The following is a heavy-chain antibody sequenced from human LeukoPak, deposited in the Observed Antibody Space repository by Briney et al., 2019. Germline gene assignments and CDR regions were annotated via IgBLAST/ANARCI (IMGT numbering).Heavy chain of an antibody. CDR3: ARVSGSSGWSFDY. V-gene: IGHV4-34*01. J-gene: IGHJ4*02. CDR2: IYYSGST. CDR1: GGSFSSYY. D-gene: IGHD6-19*01. Sequence: SETLSLTCAVYGGSFSSYYWSWIRQPPGKGLEWIGSIYYSGSTYYNPSLKSRVTISVDTSKNQFSLELSSVTAADTAVYYCARVSGSSGWSFDYWGQGTLVTVSS.